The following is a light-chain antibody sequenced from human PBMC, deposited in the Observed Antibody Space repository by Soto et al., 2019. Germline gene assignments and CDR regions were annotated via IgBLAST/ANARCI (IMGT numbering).Light chain of an antibody. Sequence: EIVLTQSPATLSLSLGETATLSCRASQSVGSYLAWYQQKPGQAPRLLIYDASTRATGIPARFSGSGSGTDLTLTISSLEPEDFAVYYCQQRTNPPPVTFGGGTKVEIK. CDR3: QQRTNPPPVT. V-gene: IGKV3-11*01. CDR2: DAS. J-gene: IGKJ4*01. CDR1: QSVGSY.